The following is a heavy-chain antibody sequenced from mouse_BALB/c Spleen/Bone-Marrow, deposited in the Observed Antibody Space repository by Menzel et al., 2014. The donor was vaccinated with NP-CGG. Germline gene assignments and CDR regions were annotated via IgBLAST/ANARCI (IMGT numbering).Heavy chain of an antibody. V-gene: IGHV1S81*02. CDR2: INPSNGRT. CDR1: GYTFTSYW. Sequence: QVQLQQPGAELVKPGASVKLSCKASGYTFTSYWMHWVKQRPGQGLEWIEEINPSNGRTNYNEKFKSKATLTVDKSSSTAYMQLSSLTSEDSAVYYCARERYDYDWKDYWGQGTTLTVSS. J-gene: IGHJ2*01. D-gene: IGHD2-4*01. CDR3: ARERYDYDWKDY.